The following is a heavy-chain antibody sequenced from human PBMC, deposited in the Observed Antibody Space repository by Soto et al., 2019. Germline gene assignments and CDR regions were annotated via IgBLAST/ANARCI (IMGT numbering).Heavy chain of an antibody. Sequence: PSETLSLTCTVSAASFSKYYWTWIRQPPGKGLEWIVYIYFNGNTKYNPSLEGRLTISIDTSKKEFSLKLTSVTAADAAVYYCASVTFGGIVLAHWGQGTLVTVSS. D-gene: IGHD3-16*01. J-gene: IGHJ4*02. CDR1: AASFSKYY. CDR3: ASVTFGGIVLAH. CDR2: IYFNGNT. V-gene: IGHV4-59*01.